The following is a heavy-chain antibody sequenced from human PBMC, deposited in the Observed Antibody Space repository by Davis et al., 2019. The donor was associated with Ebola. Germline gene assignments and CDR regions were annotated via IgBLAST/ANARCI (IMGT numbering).Heavy chain of an antibody. J-gene: IGHJ6*02. CDR1: GFTFSTYA. CDR3: AREIVGMTIVTWYYYQGMDV. Sequence: GESLKISCVVSGFTFSTYAMNWVRQAPGKGPVWVSRINSDGTKTIYADSVKGRFTTSRDNAENKLYLQMNSLRAEDTAVYYCAREIVGMTIVTWYYYQGMDVWGQGSTVTVSS. V-gene: IGHV3-74*01. D-gene: IGHD1-26*01. CDR2: INSDGTKT.